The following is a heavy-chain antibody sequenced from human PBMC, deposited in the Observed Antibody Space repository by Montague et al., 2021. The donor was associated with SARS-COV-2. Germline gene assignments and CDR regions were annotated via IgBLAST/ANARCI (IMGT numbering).Heavy chain of an antibody. D-gene: IGHD6-13*01. CDR2: LYYTGST. J-gene: IGHJ5*02. V-gene: IGHV4-39*01. CDR3: ARDSSSWYYWFDP. CDR1: GGSISGSSYY. Sequence: SETLSLTCTVSGGSISGSSYYWGWIRQPPGKGLEWIGSLYYTGSTYYNPSLKSRVTISIDMSKNQFSLKLSSVTAADTAVYYCARDSSSWYYWFDPWGQGTLVTVSS.